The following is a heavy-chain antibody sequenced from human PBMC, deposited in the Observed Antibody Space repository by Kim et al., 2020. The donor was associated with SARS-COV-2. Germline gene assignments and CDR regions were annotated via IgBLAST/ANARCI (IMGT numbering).Heavy chain of an antibody. CDR1: GYRFTSYW. CDR2: IYPGDSDT. V-gene: IGHV5-51*01. Sequence: GESLQISCKGSGYRFTSYWIGWVRQMPGKGLEWMGIIYPGDSDTRYSPSFQGQVTISADKSISTAYLQWSSLKASDTAMYYCARHDEAAAGTGRYWFDPWGQGTLVTVSS. CDR3: ARHDEAAAGTGRYWFDP. D-gene: IGHD6-13*01. J-gene: IGHJ5*02.